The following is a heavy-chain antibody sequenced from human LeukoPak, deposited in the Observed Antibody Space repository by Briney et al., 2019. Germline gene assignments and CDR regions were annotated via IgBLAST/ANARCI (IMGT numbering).Heavy chain of an antibody. D-gene: IGHD3-3*01. CDR2: IYYSGST. CDR3: ARVRPIPPRLYYDFWSGPYYFDY. CDR1: GGSISSGDYY. Sequence: SETLSLTCTVSGGSISSGDYYWSWIRQPPGKGLEWIGYIYYSGSTYYNPSLKSRVTISVDTSKNQFSLKLSSVTAADTAVYYCARVRPIPPRLYYDFWSGPYYFDYWGQGALVTVSS. J-gene: IGHJ4*02. V-gene: IGHV4-30-4*01.